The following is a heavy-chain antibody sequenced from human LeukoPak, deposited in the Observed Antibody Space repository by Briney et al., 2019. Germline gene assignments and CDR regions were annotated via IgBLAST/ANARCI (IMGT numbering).Heavy chain of an antibody. CDR2: IIPVLDMA. D-gene: IGHD4-17*01. Sequence: ASVKVSCKVSGYTLRELSMHWVRQAPGQGLEWMGRIIPVLDMANHAEEFQARVTITADKSTSTAYMELSSLRSEDTAIYYCARDRLDYGDSYTLDSWGQGTLVTVSS. CDR1: GYTLRELS. V-gene: IGHV1-69*04. J-gene: IGHJ4*02. CDR3: ARDRLDYGDSYTLDS.